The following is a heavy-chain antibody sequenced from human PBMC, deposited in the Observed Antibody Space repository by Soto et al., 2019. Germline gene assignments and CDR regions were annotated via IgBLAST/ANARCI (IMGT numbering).Heavy chain of an antibody. Sequence: QITLKESGPSLVEPTQTLTLTCTFSGFSLTTGGAGVGWIRQPPGKALEWLALIYWNDVKRYILSLKSRLTITKDTSKNQVVLTMTNMDPVDTATYFCAHRLGGTSTSGGAIDIWGQGTMVIVSS. CDR2: IYWNDVK. D-gene: IGHD3-16*01. CDR3: AHRLGGTSTSGGAIDI. J-gene: IGHJ3*02. V-gene: IGHV2-5*01. CDR1: GFSLTTGGAG.